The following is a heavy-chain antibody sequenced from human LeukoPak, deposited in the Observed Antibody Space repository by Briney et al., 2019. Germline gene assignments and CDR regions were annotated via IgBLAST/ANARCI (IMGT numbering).Heavy chain of an antibody. CDR1: GGSISGYY. CDR3: ARHHYASGTHTPYYFDF. CDR2: IYYGGST. V-gene: IGHV4-59*01. J-gene: IGHJ4*02. Sequence: SETLSLTCTVSGGSISGYYWSWIRQPPGTGLEWIGYIYYGGSTNYNPSLKSRVTMSVDTSKSQFSLKLSSVTAADTALYYCARHHYASGTHTPYYFDFWGQGTLVTVSS. D-gene: IGHD3-10*01.